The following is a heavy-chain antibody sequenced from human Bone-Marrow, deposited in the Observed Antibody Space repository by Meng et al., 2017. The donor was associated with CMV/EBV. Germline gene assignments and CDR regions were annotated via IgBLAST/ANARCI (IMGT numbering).Heavy chain of an antibody. CDR3: AKRAVGPTTDYFDS. CDR1: GGSFSGYY. CDR2: INHSGST. J-gene: IGHJ4*02. D-gene: IGHD1-26*01. Sequence: GSLRLSCAVYGGSFSGYYWSWIRQPPGKGLEWIGEINHSGSTNYNPSLESRVTISVDTSKNQFSLKLTSVTAADTAFYYCAKRAVGPTTDYFDSWGQGTLVTVSS. V-gene: IGHV4-34*01.